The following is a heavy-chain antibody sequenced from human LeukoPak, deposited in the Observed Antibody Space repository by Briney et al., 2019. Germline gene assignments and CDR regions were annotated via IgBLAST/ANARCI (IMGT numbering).Heavy chain of an antibody. CDR2: ISSASTYI. CDR1: GFSFNIFS. D-gene: IGHD6-25*01. J-gene: IGHJ6*02. Sequence: EGSLRVSCAASGFSFNIFSMNWVRQAPRKGLEWVSSISSASTYISYADSVKGRFTISRDNAKNSLYLQMNSLRAEDTAVYYCARSAGLDVWGQGTTVTVSS. CDR3: ARSAGLDV. V-gene: IGHV3-21*03.